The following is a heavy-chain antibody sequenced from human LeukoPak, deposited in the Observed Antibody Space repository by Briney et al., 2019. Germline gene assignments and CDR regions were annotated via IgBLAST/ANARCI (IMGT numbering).Heavy chain of an antibody. CDR1: GGTFSSYA. J-gene: IGHJ4*02. V-gene: IGHV1-69*13. CDR3: ARALRGYCTNGVCFSGFDY. CDR2: IIPIFGTA. Sequence: GASVKVSCKASGGTFSSYAISWVRQAPGQGLEWMGGIIPIFGTANYAQKFQGRVTITADESTSTAYMELSSLRSEDTAVYYCARALRGYCTNGVCFSGFDYWGQGTLVTVSS. D-gene: IGHD2-8*01.